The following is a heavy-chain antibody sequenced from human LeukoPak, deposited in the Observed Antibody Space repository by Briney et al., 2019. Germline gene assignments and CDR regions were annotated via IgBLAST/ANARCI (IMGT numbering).Heavy chain of an antibody. CDR2: ISAYNGNT. CDR3: VGQQLERSTAYYFDY. J-gene: IGHJ4*02. D-gene: IGHD6-13*01. Sequence: ASVKVSCKASGYTFTSYGISWVRQAPGQGLEWMGWISAYNGNTNYAQKLQGRVTMTTDTSTSTAYMELRSLRSDDTAVYYCVGQQLERSTAYYFDYWGQGTLVTVSS. V-gene: IGHV1-18*01. CDR1: GYTFTSYG.